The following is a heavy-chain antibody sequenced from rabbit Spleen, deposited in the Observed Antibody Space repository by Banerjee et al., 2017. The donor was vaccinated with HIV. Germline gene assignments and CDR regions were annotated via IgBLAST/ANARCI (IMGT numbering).Heavy chain of an antibody. Sequence: QEQLVESGGGLVQPEGSLTLTCKASGFSFGDRDVMCWVRQAPGKGLEWIACINAATAKPVYATWAKGRFTISRTSSTTVTLRMTSLTAADTATYFCARDVIWSTNMWGPGTLVTVS. D-gene: IGHD7-1*01. V-gene: IGHV1S45*01. CDR3: ARDVIWSTNM. CDR2: INAATAKP. J-gene: IGHJ4*01. CDR1: GFSFGDRDV.